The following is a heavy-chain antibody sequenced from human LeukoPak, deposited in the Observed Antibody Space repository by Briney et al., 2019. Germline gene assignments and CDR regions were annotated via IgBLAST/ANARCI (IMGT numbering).Heavy chain of an antibody. CDR2: ISSRSSYI. CDR3: ARDLPISVFGVVTAGYMDV. D-gene: IGHD3-3*01. CDR1: GFTFSSYS. J-gene: IGHJ6*03. Sequence: GGSLRLSCAASGFTFSSYSMNWVRQAPGKGLEWVSSISSRSSYIYCADSVKGRFTISRDNAKNSPYLQMNSLRAEDTAVYYCARDLPISVFGVVTAGYMDVWGKGTTVTVSS. V-gene: IGHV3-21*01.